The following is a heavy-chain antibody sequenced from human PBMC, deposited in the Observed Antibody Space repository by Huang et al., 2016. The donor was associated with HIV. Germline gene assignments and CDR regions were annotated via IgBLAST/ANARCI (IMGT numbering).Heavy chain of an antibody. V-gene: IGHV5-51*03. CDR3: ASTASYSGSYRGAFDI. D-gene: IGHD1-26*01. CDR2: IFPGDSDT. J-gene: IGHJ3*02. CDR1: GYSFSTYW. Sequence: EVQLVQSGAEVKKPGESLKISCKGSGYSFSTYWIGWVRQMPGKGLEWIGMIFPGDSDTRYSPSFQGQVTISADKSISTAYLQWSSLKASDTAMYYCASTASYSGSYRGAFDIWGQGTMVTVSS.